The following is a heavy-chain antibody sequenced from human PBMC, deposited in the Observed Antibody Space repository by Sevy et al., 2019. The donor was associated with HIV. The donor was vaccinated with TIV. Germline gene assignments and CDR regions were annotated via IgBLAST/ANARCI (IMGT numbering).Heavy chain of an antibody. CDR1: GGSITSLY. CDR3: AGENAWGRGYS. Sequence: SETLSLTCTVSGGSITSLYWNWIRQHPGKGLEWIANIDYNGNINYNPSLKSRITLSLDTPKSQSSLRRSSVTAADTAMYYCAGENAWGRGYSWGQGTLVTVSS. D-gene: IGHD1-26*01. V-gene: IGHV4-59*08. CDR2: IDYNGNI. J-gene: IGHJ4*02.